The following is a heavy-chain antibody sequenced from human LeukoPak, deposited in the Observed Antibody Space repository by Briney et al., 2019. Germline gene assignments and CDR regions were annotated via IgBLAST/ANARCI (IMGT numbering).Heavy chain of an antibody. CDR2: ISGSSSAI. V-gene: IGHV3-48*02. J-gene: IGHJ3*02. D-gene: IGHD3-10*01. Sequence: GGSLRLSCAASGFIFSSYSMNWVRQAPGKGLEWISYISGSSSAIYYADSVKGRFTISRDNAKNSLYLQMNSLRDEDTAVYYCAEVRSSASDIWGQGTMVTVSS. CDR1: GFIFSSYS. CDR3: AEVRSSASDI.